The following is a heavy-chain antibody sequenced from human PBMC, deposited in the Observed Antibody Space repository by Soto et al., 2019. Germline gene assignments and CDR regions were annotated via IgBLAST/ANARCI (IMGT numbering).Heavy chain of an antibody. CDR2: IKSKTDGGTT. J-gene: IGHJ6*02. V-gene: IGHV3-15*07. CDR3: TTERTNYYYYYGMDV. Sequence: GGSLRLSCEASGFTFSNAWMNWVRQAPGKGLEWVGRIKSKTDGGTTDYAAPVKGRFTISRDDSKNTLYLQMNSLKTEDTAVYYCTTERTNYYYYYGMDVWGQGTTVTVSS. CDR1: GFTFSNAW.